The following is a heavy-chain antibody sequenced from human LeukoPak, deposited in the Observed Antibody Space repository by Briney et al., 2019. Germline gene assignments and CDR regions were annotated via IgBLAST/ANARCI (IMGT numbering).Heavy chain of an antibody. V-gene: IGHV3-23*01. Sequence: PGGSLRLSCAASGFTFSSYAMTWVRQAPGKGLEWVSGISGSGGSTHYADSVKGRFTISRDNSKNTLYLQMNSLRAEDTAVYFCAKGLVYERSGSYGMDVWGQGTTVTVSS. D-gene: IGHD3-22*01. CDR3: AKGLVYERSGSYGMDV. CDR1: GFTFSSYA. CDR2: ISGSGGST. J-gene: IGHJ6*02.